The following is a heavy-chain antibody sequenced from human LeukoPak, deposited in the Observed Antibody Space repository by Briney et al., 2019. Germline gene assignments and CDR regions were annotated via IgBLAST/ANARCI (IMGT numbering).Heavy chain of an antibody. V-gene: IGHV4-39*01. CDR3: AKKGGLTTMID. Sequence: SETLSLTCTVSGGSISSSSYYWGWIRQPPGKGLEWIGSIYYSGSTYYNPSLKSRVTISVDTSKNQFSLKPSSVTAADTAVYYCAKKGGLTTMIDWGQGTLVTVSS. CDR2: IYYSGST. D-gene: IGHD3-22*01. CDR1: GGSISSSSYY. J-gene: IGHJ4*02.